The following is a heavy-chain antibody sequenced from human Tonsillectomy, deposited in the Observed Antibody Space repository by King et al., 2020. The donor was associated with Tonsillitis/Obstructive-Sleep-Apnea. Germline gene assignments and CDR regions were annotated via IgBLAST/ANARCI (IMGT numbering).Heavy chain of an antibody. V-gene: IGHV4-34*01. CDR3: ARQDYFDSSGYREGYFDY. D-gene: IGHD3-22*01. CDR2: INHSGST. J-gene: IGHJ4*02. Sequence: VQLQQWGVGLLKPSETLSLTCAVYGGSFSGYYWSWIRQPPGKGLEWIGEINHSGSTNYNPSLKSRVTISVDTSKNHFSLKLSSVTAADTAVYYCARQDYFDSSGYREGYFDYWGQGTLVTVSS. CDR1: GGSFSGYY.